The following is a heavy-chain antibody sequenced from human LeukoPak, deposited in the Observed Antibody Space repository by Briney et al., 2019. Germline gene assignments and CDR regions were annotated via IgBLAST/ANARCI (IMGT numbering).Heavy chain of an antibody. Sequence: SETLSLTCTVSGGYISSYYWSWIRQPPGKGLEWIGYIYHSGSTYYNPSLKSRVTISVDRSKNQFSLKLSSVTAADTAVYYCARWAGLRGNYYFDYWGQGTLVTVSS. V-gene: IGHV4-59*12. CDR3: ARWAGLRGNYYFDY. CDR2: IYHSGST. D-gene: IGHD5-24*01. J-gene: IGHJ4*02. CDR1: GGYISSYY.